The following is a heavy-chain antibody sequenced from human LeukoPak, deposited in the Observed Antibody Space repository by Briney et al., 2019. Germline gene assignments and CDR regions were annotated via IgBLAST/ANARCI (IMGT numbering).Heavy chain of an antibody. CDR1: GYTLTELS. Sequence: ASVKVSCKASGYTLTELSMHWVRQAPGKGLEWMGGFDPEDGETIYAQKFQGRVTMTEDTSTDTAYMELSSLRSEDTAVYYCATFSQLERWWFDPWGQGTLVTVSS. CDR2: FDPEDGET. CDR3: ATFSQLERWWFDP. D-gene: IGHD1-1*01. V-gene: IGHV1-24*01. J-gene: IGHJ5*02.